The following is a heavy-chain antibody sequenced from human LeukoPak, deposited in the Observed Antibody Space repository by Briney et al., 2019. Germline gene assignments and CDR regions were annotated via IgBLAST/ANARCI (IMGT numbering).Heavy chain of an antibody. CDR3: ARDPAGSGFAFDS. D-gene: IGHD1-1*01. Sequence: GGSLRLSCAASEFTFSTYTMHWVRQAPGKGLEYVSAISPNGGSTYYADSVKGRFTISRDNSEDTLYLQMNSLRVEDTAVYYCARDPAGSGFAFDSWGQGALVTVSS. V-gene: IGHV3-64*04. CDR1: EFTFSTYT. CDR2: ISPNGGST. J-gene: IGHJ4*02.